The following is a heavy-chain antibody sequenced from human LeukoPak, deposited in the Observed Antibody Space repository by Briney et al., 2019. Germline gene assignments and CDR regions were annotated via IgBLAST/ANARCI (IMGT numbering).Heavy chain of an antibody. V-gene: IGHV3-23*01. J-gene: IGHJ4*02. D-gene: IGHD2-15*01. CDR2: IPASGGST. CDR3: AKESSGGWFFDY. Sequence: GGSLRLSCAASGFTFSSNVMIWVRQAPGKGLEWVSSIPASGGSTYYADSVKGRFTISRDNSKNSQYLQMNSLRAEDTAVYYCAKESSGGWFFDYWGQGTLVTVSS. CDR1: GFTFSSNV.